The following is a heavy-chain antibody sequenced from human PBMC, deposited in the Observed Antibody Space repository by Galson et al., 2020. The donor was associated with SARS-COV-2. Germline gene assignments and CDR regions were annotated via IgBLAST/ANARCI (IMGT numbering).Heavy chain of an antibody. CDR2: IRSERFGGTT. J-gene: IGHJ6*02. Sequence: GGSLRLSCTTSGFTFGDYAMSWFRQAPGKGLEWVGFIRSERFGGTTEYAASVKGRFTVSREVYKSIAYLQMNSLKTEDTAVYYCARAEQIDPGDYYGMDVWGQGTTVTVSS. CDR3: ARAEQIDPGDYYGMDV. D-gene: IGHD1-1*01. V-gene: IGHV3-49*03. CDR1: GFTFGDYA.